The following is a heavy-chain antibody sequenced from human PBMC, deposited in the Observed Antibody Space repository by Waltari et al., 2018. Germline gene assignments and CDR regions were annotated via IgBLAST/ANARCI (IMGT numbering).Heavy chain of an antibody. Sequence: EVQLVESGGGLVQPGGSLRLSCAASGFTFSSYWMHWVRQAPGKGLVGVSRINSDGSSKSYAGSVKGRFTISRDNAKNTLYLQMNSLRAEDTAVYYCARGRKNLFDYWGQGTLVTVSS. CDR1: GFTFSSYW. CDR2: INSDGSSK. V-gene: IGHV3-74*01. CDR3: ARGRKNLFDY. J-gene: IGHJ4*02.